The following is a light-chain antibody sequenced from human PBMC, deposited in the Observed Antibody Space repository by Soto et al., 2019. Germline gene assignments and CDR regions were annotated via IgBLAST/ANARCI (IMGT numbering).Light chain of an antibody. CDR1: QNISRS. CDR3: QQRTGWPT. Sequence: TQTQGTRSVSRGGIALGSLRASQNISRSLAWYQQKPGQGPSLLIYGTSTRAGGVPARFSGGGSGTEFTLPLSRLQSEAVAVYYGQQRTGWPTFGGGTKVDIK. V-gene: IGKV3-15*01. J-gene: IGKJ4*01. CDR2: GTS.